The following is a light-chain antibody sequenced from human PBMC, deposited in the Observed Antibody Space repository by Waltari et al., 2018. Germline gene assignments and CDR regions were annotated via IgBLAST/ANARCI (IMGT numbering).Light chain of an antibody. Sequence: EIVMTQSPATLSVSPGEGATLYCRASQGINSDLAWYQHQPGQAPRLLIYGASTRAAGVPARFSGSGSGTEFTLTISSLQSEDFGVYYCQQSKIWPAFGQGTKVEIK. CDR2: GAS. CDR1: QGINSD. J-gene: IGKJ1*01. V-gene: IGKV3-15*01. CDR3: QQSKIWPA.